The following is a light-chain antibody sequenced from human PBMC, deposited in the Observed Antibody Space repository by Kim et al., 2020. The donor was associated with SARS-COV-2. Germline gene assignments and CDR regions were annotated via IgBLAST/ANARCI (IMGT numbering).Light chain of an antibody. CDR3: LHYYNYPIT. CDR1: QGISTS. V-gene: IGKV1-17*03. J-gene: IGKJ5*01. CDR2: AAT. Sequence: IQMTQSPSAMSASVGDRVTITCRASQGISTSLAWFQQKPGKIPKRLIYAATNLQSGVPSRFSGSGSGTEFTLTISSLQPEDFATYYCLHYYNYPITFGQGTRLEIK.